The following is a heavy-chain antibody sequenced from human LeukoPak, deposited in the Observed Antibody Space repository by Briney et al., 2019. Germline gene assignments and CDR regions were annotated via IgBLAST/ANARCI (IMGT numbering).Heavy chain of an antibody. D-gene: IGHD4-11*01. J-gene: IGHJ4*02. CDR2: IYYSGST. V-gene: IGHV4-61*01. CDR3: ARDRVRGNSNPYFDY. CDR1: GGSISSSYYY. Sequence: PSETLSLTCTVSGGSISSSYYYWSWIRQPPGKGLEWIGYIYYSGSTNYNASLRSRVTISVDTSKNQFSLKLSSVTAADTAVYYCARDRVRGNSNPYFDYWGQGTLVTVSS.